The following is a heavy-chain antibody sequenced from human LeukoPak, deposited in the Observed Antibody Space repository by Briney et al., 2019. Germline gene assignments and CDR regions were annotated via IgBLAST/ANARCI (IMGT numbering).Heavy chain of an antibody. CDR1: GGSISSYY. D-gene: IGHD1-1*01. Sequence: PETLSLTCTVSGGSISSYYWSWIRQPPGKGLVWIGYIHYSGSTNYSPSLKSRVTISVDTSKNQFSLNLTSVTAADSAVYYCARVSWFPGTSYYYMDVWGKGTTVTVSS. J-gene: IGHJ6*03. V-gene: IGHV4-59*01. CDR3: ARVSWFPGTSYYYMDV. CDR2: IHYSGST.